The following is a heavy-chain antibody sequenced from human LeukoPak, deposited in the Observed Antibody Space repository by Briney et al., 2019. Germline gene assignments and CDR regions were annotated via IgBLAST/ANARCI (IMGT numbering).Heavy chain of an antibody. D-gene: IGHD5-12*01. CDR2: IYYSGST. V-gene: IGHV4-39*07. J-gene: IGHJ6*03. CDR3: AGDSGYDKVVDYYYMDV. CDR1: GGSISSSSYY. Sequence: SETLSLTCTVSGGSISSSSYYWGRIRQPPGKGLEWIGSIYYSGSTYYNPSLKSRVTISVDTSKNQFSLRLSSVTAADTAVYYCAGDSGYDKVVDYYYMDVWGKGTTVTVSS.